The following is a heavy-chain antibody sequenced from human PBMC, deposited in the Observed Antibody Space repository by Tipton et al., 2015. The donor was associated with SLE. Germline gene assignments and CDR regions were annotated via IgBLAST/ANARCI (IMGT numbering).Heavy chain of an antibody. J-gene: IGHJ4*02. CDR2: IYYSGST. CDR1: GGSLSSSSYY. CDR3: ARRSYCGGDCYRFDY. D-gene: IGHD2-21*01. Sequence: TLSLTCTVSGGSLSSSSYYWGWIRQPPGKGLEWIGSIYYSGSTYYNPSLKCRVTISVDTSKNQFSLKLSSVTAADTAVYYCARRSYCGGDCYRFDYWGQGTLVTVSS. V-gene: IGHV4-39*07.